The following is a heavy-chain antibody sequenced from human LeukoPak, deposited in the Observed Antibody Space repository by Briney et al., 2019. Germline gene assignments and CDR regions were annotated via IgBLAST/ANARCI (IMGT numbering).Heavy chain of an antibody. CDR2: IIPIFGTA. D-gene: IGHD2-2*01. V-gene: IGHV1-69*13. CDR1: GGTFSSYA. J-gene: IGHJ3*02. Sequence: ASVKVSCKASGGTFSSYAISWVRQAPGQGLEWMGGIIPIFGTANYAQKFQGRVTITADESTSTAYMELSSLRSEDTAVYYCARVSPTVVPAHTTVGDAFDIWGQGTMVTVSS. CDR3: ARVSPTVVPAHTTVGDAFDI.